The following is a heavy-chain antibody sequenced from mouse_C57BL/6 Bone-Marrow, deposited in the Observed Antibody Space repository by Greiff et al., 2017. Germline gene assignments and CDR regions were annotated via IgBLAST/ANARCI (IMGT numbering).Heavy chain of an antibody. CDR2: IYPGDGDT. Sequence: VQLQESGPELVKPGASVKISCTASGYAFSSSWMNWVKQRPGKGLEWIGRIYPGDGDTNYNGKFKGKATLTADKSSSTAYMQLSSLTSEDSAVYFCAKLGPWFAYWGQGTLVTVSA. CDR3: AKLGPWFAY. J-gene: IGHJ3*01. D-gene: IGHD4-1*01. CDR1: GYAFSSSW. V-gene: IGHV1-82*01.